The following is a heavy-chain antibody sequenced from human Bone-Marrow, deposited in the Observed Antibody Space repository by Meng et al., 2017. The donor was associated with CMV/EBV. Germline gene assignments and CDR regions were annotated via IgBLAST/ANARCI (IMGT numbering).Heavy chain of an antibody. CDR3: ARDLTITVFGVLIASFDH. J-gene: IGHJ4*02. V-gene: IGHV6-1*01. D-gene: IGHD3-3*01. Sequence: SQTLSLTCAISGDSVSSNSAAWNWIRQSPSRGLEWLGRTYYRSKWSYDYAVSVKSRITINPDTSKNQFSLQLSSVTPEDTAMYYCARDLTITVFGVLIASFDHWGQGTLVTVSS. CDR2: TYYRSKWSY. CDR1: GDSVSSNSAA.